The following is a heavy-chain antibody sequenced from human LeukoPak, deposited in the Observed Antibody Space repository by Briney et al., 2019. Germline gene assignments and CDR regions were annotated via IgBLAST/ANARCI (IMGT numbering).Heavy chain of an antibody. V-gene: IGHV3-15*01. Sequence: GGSLRLSCAASGFTFSNAWMSWVRQAPGKGLEWVGRIKSKTDGGTTDYAAPVKGRFTISRDDSKYTLYLQMNSLKTEDTAVYYCTTPFYCSSTSCYTYYYYYYMDVWGKGTTVTVSS. CDR3: TTPFYCSSTSCYTYYYYYYMDV. CDR2: IKSKTDGGTT. CDR1: GFTFSNAW. J-gene: IGHJ6*03. D-gene: IGHD2-2*02.